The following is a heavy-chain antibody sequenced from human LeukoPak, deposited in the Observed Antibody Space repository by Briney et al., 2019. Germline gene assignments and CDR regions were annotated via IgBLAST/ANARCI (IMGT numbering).Heavy chain of an antibody. CDR1: GGSISSGGYS. CDR2: IYYSGSP. Sequence: SETLSLTCAVSGGSISSGGYSWSWIRQPPGKGLEWIGYIYYSGSPYYNPSLKSRLTISVDTSKNQFSLKLSSVTAADTAVYYCARGSMVRGVYAFDIWGQGTMVTVSS. J-gene: IGHJ3*02. V-gene: IGHV4-30-4*07. CDR3: ARGSMVRGVYAFDI. D-gene: IGHD3-10*01.